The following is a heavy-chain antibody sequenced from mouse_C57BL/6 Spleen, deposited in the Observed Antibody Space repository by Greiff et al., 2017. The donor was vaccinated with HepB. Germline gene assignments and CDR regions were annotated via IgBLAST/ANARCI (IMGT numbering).Heavy chain of an antibody. J-gene: IGHJ2*01. Sequence: VKLQQPGTELVKPGASVKLSCKASGYTFTSYWMHWVKQRPGQGLEWIGNINPSNGGTNYNEKFKSKATLTVDKSSSTAYMQLSSLTSEDSAVYYCARCPSYYDYDVDYWGQGTTLTVSS. V-gene: IGHV1-53*01. D-gene: IGHD2-4*01. CDR1: GYTFTSYW. CDR3: ARCPSYYDYDVDY. CDR2: INPSNGGT.